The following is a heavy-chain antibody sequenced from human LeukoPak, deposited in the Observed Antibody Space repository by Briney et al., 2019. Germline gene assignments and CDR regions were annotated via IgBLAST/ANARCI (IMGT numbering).Heavy chain of an antibody. V-gene: IGHV3-33*01. D-gene: IGHD4-17*01. Sequence: GGSLRLSCAASGFTFNSYGIHWVRQAPGKGLDWVAFIWYDGSNKYYADSVKGRFTISRDNSKNTLYLQMNSLRAEDTAVYYCARARTTRGFDYWGQGNLVTVSS. CDR1: GFTFNSYG. J-gene: IGHJ4*02. CDR3: ARARTTRGFDY. CDR2: IWYDGSNK.